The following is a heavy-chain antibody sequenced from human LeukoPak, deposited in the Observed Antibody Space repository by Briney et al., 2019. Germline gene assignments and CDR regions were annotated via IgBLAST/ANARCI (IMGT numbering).Heavy chain of an antibody. Sequence: ETLSLTCTVSGGSISSTSYYWGWIRQPPGKGLEWIGSIYYSGSTYYNPSLKSRVTISVDTSKNQFSLKLSSVTAADTAVYYCARDAVVPASLLDYWGQGTLVTVSS. CDR3: ARDAVVPASLLDY. CDR1: GGSISSTSYY. V-gene: IGHV4-39*07. J-gene: IGHJ4*02. D-gene: IGHD2-2*01. CDR2: IYYSGST.